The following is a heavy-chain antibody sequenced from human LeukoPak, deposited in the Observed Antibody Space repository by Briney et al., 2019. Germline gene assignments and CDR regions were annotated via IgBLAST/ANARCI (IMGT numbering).Heavy chain of an antibody. D-gene: IGHD3-22*01. CDR2: ISGYNGNT. Sequence: ASVKVSCKASGYTFTSYGISWVRQAPGQGLEWMGWISGYNGNTKYAERLQGRVTLTTDTSSSTAYMELRNLRSDDTAVYYCGRDLYDSSGYYHYDAFDIWGQGTMVTVSS. V-gene: IGHV1-18*01. CDR1: GYTFTSYG. CDR3: GRDLYDSSGYYHYDAFDI. J-gene: IGHJ3*02.